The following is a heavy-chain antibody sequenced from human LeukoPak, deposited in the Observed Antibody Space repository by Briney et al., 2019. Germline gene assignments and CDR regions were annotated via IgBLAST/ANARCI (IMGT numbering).Heavy chain of an antibody. J-gene: IGHJ6*02. D-gene: IGHD3-10*01. CDR3: ARTYYYGSGSSYGMDV. CDR2: IYTSGST. V-gene: IGHV4-61*02. Sequence: SETLSLTCTVSGGSISSGSYYWSWIRQPAGKGLEWIGRIYTSGSTNYNPSLKSRVTISVDTSKNQFSLKLSSVTAADTAVYYCARTYYYGSGSSYGMDVWGQGTTVTVSS. CDR1: GGSISSGSYY.